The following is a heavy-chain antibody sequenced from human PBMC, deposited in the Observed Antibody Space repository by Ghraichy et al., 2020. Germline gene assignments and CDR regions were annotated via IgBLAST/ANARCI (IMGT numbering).Heavy chain of an antibody. V-gene: IGHV4-4*07. Sequence: SETLSLTYTVSGDSFTTSYWTWIRQPAGKGLEWIGRISASGSTYQNPSLRSRISMSVDTSKNTFSLRLTSVTAADTAVYYCARDDLVGGGGRNWFHPWGQGRLVTVSS. CDR3: ARDDLVGGGGRNWFHP. CDR1: GDSFTTSY. J-gene: IGHJ5*02. CDR2: ISASGST. D-gene: IGHD3-16*01.